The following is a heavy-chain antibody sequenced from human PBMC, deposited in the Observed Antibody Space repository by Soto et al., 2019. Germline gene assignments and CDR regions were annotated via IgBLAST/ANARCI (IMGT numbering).Heavy chain of an antibody. J-gene: IGHJ4*02. D-gene: IGHD1-26*01. CDR2: ISGGGGST. V-gene: IGHV3-23*01. CDR1: GFTFSSYA. CDR3: AKDFNSGSYVDY. Sequence: GGSLRLSCAASGFTFSSYAMNWVRQAPGKGLEWVSLISGGGGSTYYADSVKGRFIISRDNSKNTLYLQMNSVRAEDTAVYYCAKDFNSGSYVDYWGQGTLVTVSS.